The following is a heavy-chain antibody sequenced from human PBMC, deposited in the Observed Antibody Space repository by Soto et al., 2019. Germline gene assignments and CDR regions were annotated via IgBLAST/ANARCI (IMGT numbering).Heavy chain of an antibody. Sequence: GGSLRLSCAASGFTFSSYGMHWVRQAPGKGLEWVAVISYDGSNKYYADSVKGRFTISRDNSKNTLYLQMNSLRAEDTAVYYCAKDHSYRWYFDLWGRGTLVTVSS. V-gene: IGHV3-30*18. CDR1: GFTFSSYG. D-gene: IGHD5-18*01. CDR3: AKDHSYRWYFDL. J-gene: IGHJ2*01. CDR2: ISYDGSNK.